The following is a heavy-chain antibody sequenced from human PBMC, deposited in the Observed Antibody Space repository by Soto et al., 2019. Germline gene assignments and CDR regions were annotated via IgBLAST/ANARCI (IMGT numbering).Heavy chain of an antibody. Sequence: QVQLVQSGAEAKKPGASVKVSCKASGYTFTRYYMHWVRQAPGQGLEWMGMINPSGGSTTYAQNFQGRVTMTRDTSTSTIYMDLSSLRSEDTAVYYCTRTLTPNPAEYLQHWGQGTLVTVSS. D-gene: IGHD3-16*01. J-gene: IGHJ1*01. V-gene: IGHV1-46*03. CDR3: TRTLTPNPAEYLQH. CDR1: GYTFTRYY. CDR2: INPSGGST.